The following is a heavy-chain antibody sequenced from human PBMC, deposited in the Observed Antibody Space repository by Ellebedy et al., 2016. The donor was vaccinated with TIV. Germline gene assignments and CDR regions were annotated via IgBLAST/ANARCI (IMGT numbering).Heavy chain of an antibody. CDR2: ISHDGSVK. Sequence: PGGSLRLSCAASGFTFSRFGMQWVRQAPGKGLEWVAVISHDGSVKYYADSVKGRFTISRDNSKNTVNLQLNSLRSEDTAVYYCAKETTELTATTLYWGQGTLVTVSS. CDR1: GFTFSRFG. CDR3: AKETTELTATTLY. D-gene: IGHD1-1*01. J-gene: IGHJ4*02. V-gene: IGHV3-30*18.